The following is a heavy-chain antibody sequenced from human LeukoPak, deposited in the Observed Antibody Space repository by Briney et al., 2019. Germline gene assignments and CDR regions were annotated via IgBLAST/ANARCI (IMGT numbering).Heavy chain of an antibody. J-gene: IGHJ5*02. D-gene: IGHD6-13*01. V-gene: IGHV3-43*02. CDR2: ISGDGGST. CDR1: GFTFDDYA. CDR3: AKDIEIAAAGTPSYNWFDP. Sequence: GGSLRLSCAASGFTFDDYAMHWVRQAPGKGLEWDSLISGDGGSTYYADSVKGRFTISRDNSKNSLYLQMNSLRTEDTALYYCAKDIEIAAAGTPSYNWFDPWGQGTLVTVSS.